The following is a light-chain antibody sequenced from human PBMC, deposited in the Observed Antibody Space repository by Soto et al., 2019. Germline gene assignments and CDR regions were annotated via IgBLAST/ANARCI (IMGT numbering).Light chain of an antibody. Sequence: IQMTQSPSSLSASVGDRVTITCRASQAIGNYLNWYQQKPGKAPNLLIFGATTLQSGVPSRFSGSGYGTNFTLIISVLQPEDFAIYYCQQCHATPLNFGQGTRLEIK. V-gene: IGKV1-39*01. J-gene: IGKJ5*01. CDR3: QQCHATPLN. CDR1: QAIGNY. CDR2: GAT.